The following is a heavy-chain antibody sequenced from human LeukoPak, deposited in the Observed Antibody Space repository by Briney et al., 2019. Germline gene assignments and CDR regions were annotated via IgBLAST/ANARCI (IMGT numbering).Heavy chain of an antibody. CDR2: INPNSGGT. D-gene: IGHD6-13*01. CDR3: ARGRGYSSSYFDY. J-gene: IGHJ4*02. CDR1: GYTFTGYY. V-gene: IGHV1-2*04. Sequence: ASVKVSCKASGYTFTGYYMHWVRQAPGQGLEWMGWINPNSGGTNYAQKFQGWVTMTRDTSISTAYMELSRLRSDDTAVYYCARGRGYSSSYFDYWGQGTLVTVSS.